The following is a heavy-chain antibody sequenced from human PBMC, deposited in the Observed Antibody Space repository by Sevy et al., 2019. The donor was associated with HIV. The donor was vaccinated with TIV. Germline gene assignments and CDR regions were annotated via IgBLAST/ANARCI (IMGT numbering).Heavy chain of an antibody. D-gene: IGHD3-22*01. V-gene: IGHV3-23*01. CDR1: GLTFSSYA. CDR2: ISGSGDST. J-gene: IGHJ4*02. Sequence: GGSLRLPCAASGLTFSSYAMSWVRQAPGKGLEWVSVISGSGDSTYYADSVKGRFTISRDNSKNTLYLQMNSLRAEDTAVYYCAKMGSGYYDSGGYSPFDYWGQGTLVTVSS. CDR3: AKMGSGYYDSGGYSPFDY.